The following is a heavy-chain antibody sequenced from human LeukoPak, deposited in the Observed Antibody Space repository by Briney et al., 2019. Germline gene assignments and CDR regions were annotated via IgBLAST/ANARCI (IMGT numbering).Heavy chain of an antibody. CDR2: ISSNGGST. V-gene: IGHV3-64D*06. D-gene: IGHD6-13*01. J-gene: IGHJ4*02. CDR1: GFTVSSNY. CDR3: VKRGSSWSFDY. Sequence: PGGSLRLSCAASGFTVSSNYMHWVRQAPGKGLQYVSGISSNGGSTYYADSVKARFTISRDNSKNTLFLQMSSLRAEDTAVYYCVKRGSSWSFDYWGQGTLVTVSS.